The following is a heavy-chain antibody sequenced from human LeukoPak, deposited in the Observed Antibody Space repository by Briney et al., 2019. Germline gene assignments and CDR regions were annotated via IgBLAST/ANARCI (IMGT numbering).Heavy chain of an antibody. CDR3: ARVGDYDFWSGSDY. D-gene: IGHD3-3*01. CDR1: GGSISSYY. Sequence: PSETLSLTCTVSGGSISSYYWSWIRQPPGKGLEWIGYIYYSGSTNYNPSLKSRVTISVDTSKNQFSLKLSSATAADTAVYYCARVGDYDFWSGSDYWGQGTLVTVSS. J-gene: IGHJ4*02. CDR2: IYYSGST. V-gene: IGHV4-59*01.